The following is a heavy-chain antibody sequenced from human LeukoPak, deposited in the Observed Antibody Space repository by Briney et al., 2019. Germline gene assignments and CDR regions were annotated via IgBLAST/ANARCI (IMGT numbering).Heavy chain of an antibody. D-gene: IGHD3-10*01. Sequence: GESLKISCKGGGYSFTNYLIVWVRPTPGKGPEWEGVILYDDSQTQYSPSFQGPVTVSVDKSISTAYLQWSALKASDSAKYYCATLGVKIVRGVSWKRSGGHWFDPWGQGTLVTVSS. CDR2: ILYDDSQT. CDR1: GYSFTNYL. CDR3: ATLGVKIVRGVSWKRSGGHWFDP. J-gene: IGHJ5*02. V-gene: IGHV5-51*01.